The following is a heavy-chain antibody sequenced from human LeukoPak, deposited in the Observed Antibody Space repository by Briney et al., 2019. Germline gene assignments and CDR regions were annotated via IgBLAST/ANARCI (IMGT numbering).Heavy chain of an antibody. V-gene: IGHV3-7*04. D-gene: IGHD4-17*01. J-gene: IGHJ4*02. Sequence: QSGGSLRLSCAASGFTFSSYWMNLVRQAPGKGLEWVANIKEDGSEKNYVDSVKGRFTISRDNAKNSLYLQMNSLRAEDTAVYYCARALDDYGSLWGQGTLVTVSS. CDR2: IKEDGSEK. CDR3: ARALDDYGSL. CDR1: GFTFSSYW.